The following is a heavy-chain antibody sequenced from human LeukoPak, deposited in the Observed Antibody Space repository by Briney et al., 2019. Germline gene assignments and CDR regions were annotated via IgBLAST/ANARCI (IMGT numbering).Heavy chain of an antibody. J-gene: IGHJ4*02. CDR1: GFTVSSNY. Sequence: GGSLRLSCAASGFTVSSNYMSWVRQAPGKGLEWVSVIYSGGSTYYADSVKGRFTISRDNSKNTLYLQMNSLRAEDTAVYYCARAPYYDSSGNPDYWGQGTLVTVSS. CDR2: IYSGGST. D-gene: IGHD3-22*01. V-gene: IGHV3-66*01. CDR3: ARAPYYDSSGNPDY.